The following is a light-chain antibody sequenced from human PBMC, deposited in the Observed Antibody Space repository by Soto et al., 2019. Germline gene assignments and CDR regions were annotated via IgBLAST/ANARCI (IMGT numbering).Light chain of an antibody. J-gene: IGLJ1*01. V-gene: IGLV1-44*01. CDR2: NSY. CDR3: SSWDASLNGYV. CDR1: SSNIGSKT. Sequence: QSVLTQPPSASGTPGQRVTISCSGSSSNIGSKTVNWYQQLPGTVPKLLIYNSYQRPSGVPDRFSASKSGTSASLAISGLQSEDEADYHCSSWDASLNGYVFGTGTKVTVL.